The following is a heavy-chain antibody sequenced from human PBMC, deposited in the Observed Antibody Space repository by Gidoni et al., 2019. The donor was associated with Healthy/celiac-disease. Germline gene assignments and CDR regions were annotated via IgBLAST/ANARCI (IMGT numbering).Heavy chain of an antibody. V-gene: IGHV3-33*01. CDR1: VFTFSSYG. J-gene: IGHJ4*02. Sequence: QVQLVESGGGVVQPGRSLILPCAASVFTFSSYGMHWVRQAPGKGLEWLAVIWYDGSNKYYADSVKGRFTISRDNSKNTLYLQMNSLRAEDTAVYYCARDLRYFDWYRDYWGQGTLVTVSS. CDR3: ARDLRYFDWYRDY. CDR2: IWYDGSNK. D-gene: IGHD3-9*01.